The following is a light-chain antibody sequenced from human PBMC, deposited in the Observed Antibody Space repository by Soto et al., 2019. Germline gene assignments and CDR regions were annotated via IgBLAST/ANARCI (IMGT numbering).Light chain of an antibody. J-gene: IGLJ2*01. CDR1: SSNIGAGYD. CDR2: GNS. CDR3: QSYDSSLSGFVV. V-gene: IGLV1-40*01. Sequence: QLVLTQPPSVSGAPGQRVTISCTGSSSNIGAGYDVHWCQQLPGTAPKLLIYGNSNRPSGVPDRFSGSKSGTSASLAITGLQAEDEADYYCQSYDSSLSGFVVFGGGTKLTVL.